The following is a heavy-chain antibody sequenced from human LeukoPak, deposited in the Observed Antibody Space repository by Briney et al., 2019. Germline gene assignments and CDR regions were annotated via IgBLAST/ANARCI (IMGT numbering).Heavy chain of an antibody. Sequence: GESLKISCKGSGYSFTSYWIGWVRQMPGKGLEWMGIIYPGDSDTRYSPSFQGQVTISADKSISTAYLQWSSLKASDTAMYYCARYGYSYGYGYYYYYYMDVWGKGTTVTVSS. V-gene: IGHV5-51*01. CDR2: IYPGDSDT. D-gene: IGHD5-18*01. J-gene: IGHJ6*03. CDR1: GYSFTSYW. CDR3: ARYGYSYGYGYYYYYYMDV.